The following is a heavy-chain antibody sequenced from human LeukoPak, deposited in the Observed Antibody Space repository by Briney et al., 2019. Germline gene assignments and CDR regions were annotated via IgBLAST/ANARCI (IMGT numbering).Heavy chain of an antibody. CDR1: GFTFSSYW. V-gene: IGHV3-7*04. J-gene: IGHJ4*02. CDR3: ARDYWSCVDY. Sequence: PGGSLRLSCAASGFTFSSYWMSWVRQAPGKGLEWVASINQGGSERYYVDSVKGRFTISRDSAKNSLYLQMNSLRADDTAVYYCARDYWSCVDYWGQGALVTVSS. D-gene: IGHD1-26*01. CDR2: INQGGSER.